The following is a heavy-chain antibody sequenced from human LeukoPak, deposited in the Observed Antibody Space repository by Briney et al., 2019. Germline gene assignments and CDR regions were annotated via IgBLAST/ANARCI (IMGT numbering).Heavy chain of an antibody. Sequence: SETLSLTCTVSGGSMGSYYWSWIRQPPGKGLEWIGYIYYSGSTYYNPSLKSRVTISVDTSNTQFSLTLDSVTAADTAVYYCAGGTGTTGSDAFDIWGQGTLVTVSS. J-gene: IGHJ3*02. CDR3: AGGTGTTGSDAFDI. D-gene: IGHD1-1*01. V-gene: IGHV4-59*06. CDR2: IYYSGST. CDR1: GGSMGSYY.